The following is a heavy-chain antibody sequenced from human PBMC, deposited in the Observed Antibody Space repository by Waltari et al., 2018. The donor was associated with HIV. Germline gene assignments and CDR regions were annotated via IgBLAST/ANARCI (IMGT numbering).Heavy chain of an antibody. CDR1: GFAFRTSR. CDR2: RSYDGNNR. CDR3: AKDKGGVTYIFDY. V-gene: IGHV3-30*18. J-gene: IGHJ4*02. Sequence: QVQLGQAGGSLVQPGRSVILPCAAVGFAFRTSRLPCVRQAPGKGLEGVSVRSYDGNNRNDADSVKGRFTISRDNSKNTLYLQMNSLRAEDTAVYYCAKDKGGVTYIFDYWGQGTLVTVSS. D-gene: IGHD1-1*01.